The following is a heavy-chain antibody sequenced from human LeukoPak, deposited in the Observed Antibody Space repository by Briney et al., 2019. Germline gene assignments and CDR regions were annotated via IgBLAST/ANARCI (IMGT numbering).Heavy chain of an antibody. CDR1: GFTFTNYA. CDR2: VGGGGDNT. CDR3: ARRAGAYSHPYDY. D-gene: IGHD4/OR15-4a*01. J-gene: IGHJ4*02. V-gene: IGHV3-23*01. Sequence: GGSLRLSCAASGFTFTNYAMSWVRQAPGKGLEWVSIVGGGGDNTHYSDSVKGRFTISRDNSKNTLYLQMNSLRAEDTAVYYCARRAGAYSHPYDYWGQGTLVTVSS.